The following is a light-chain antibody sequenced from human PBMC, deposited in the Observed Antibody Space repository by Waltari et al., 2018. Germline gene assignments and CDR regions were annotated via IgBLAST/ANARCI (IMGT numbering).Light chain of an antibody. CDR3: SSYTSSSTLV. Sequence: QSALTQPPSVSGSPGQSVTISCTGTSSDVGSYNRVSWYQQPPGTAPKLQIYEVRHRPSGVPERFSGSKSGNTASLTISGLRAEDEAYYYCSSYTSSSTLVFGGGTKLTVL. V-gene: IGLV2-18*02. CDR1: SSDVGSYNR. J-gene: IGLJ2*01. CDR2: EVR.